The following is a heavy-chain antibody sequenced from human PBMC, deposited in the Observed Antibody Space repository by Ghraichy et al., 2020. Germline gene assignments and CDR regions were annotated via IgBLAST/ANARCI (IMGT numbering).Heavy chain of an antibody. CDR3: ARESEGDTVGNYYYYGMDV. Sequence: SVKVSCKASGGTFSSYAISWVRQAPGQGLEWMGGIIPIFGTANYAQKFQGRVTITADKSTSTAYMELSSLRSEDTAVYYCARESEGDTVGNYYYYGMDVWGQGTTVTVSS. CDR2: IIPIFGTA. D-gene: IGHD5-18*01. CDR1: GGTFSSYA. V-gene: IGHV1-69*06. J-gene: IGHJ6*02.